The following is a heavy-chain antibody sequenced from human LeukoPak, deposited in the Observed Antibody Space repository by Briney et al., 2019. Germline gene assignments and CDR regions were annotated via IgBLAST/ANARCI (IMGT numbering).Heavy chain of an antibody. CDR2: ISAYNGNT. Sequence: ASVKVSCKASGYTFTAYYMHWVRQAPGQGLEWMGWISAYNGNTNCAQKLQGRVTMTTDTSTSTAYMELRSLRSDDTAVYYCAREGTYYDSSGYYDYWGQGTLVTVSS. V-gene: IGHV1-18*04. CDR1: GYTFTAYY. D-gene: IGHD3-22*01. J-gene: IGHJ4*02. CDR3: AREGTYYDSSGYYDY.